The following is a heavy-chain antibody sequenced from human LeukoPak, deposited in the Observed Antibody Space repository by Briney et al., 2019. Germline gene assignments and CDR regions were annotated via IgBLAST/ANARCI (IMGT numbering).Heavy chain of an antibody. CDR1: GFTFSSYG. D-gene: IGHD5-24*01. J-gene: IGHJ4*02. Sequence: GRSLRLSCAASGFTFSSYGMHWVRQAPGKGLEWVAVIWYDGSNKYYADSVKGRFTISRDNSKNTLYLQMNSLRAEDTAVYYCARDRRDGYNYYYFDYWGQGTLVTVSS. V-gene: IGHV3-33*01. CDR2: IWYDGSNK. CDR3: ARDRRDGYNYYYFDY.